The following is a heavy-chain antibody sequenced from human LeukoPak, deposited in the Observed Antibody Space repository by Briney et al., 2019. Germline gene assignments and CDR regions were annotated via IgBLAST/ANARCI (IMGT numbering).Heavy chain of an antibody. CDR3: ARESSGSNRHYGMDV. J-gene: IGHJ6*02. V-gene: IGHV3-30-3*01. CDR1: GFTFSSYA. D-gene: IGHD3-10*01. CDR2: ISYDGSNK. Sequence: PGGSLRLSCAASGFTFSSYAMHWVRQAPGKGLEWVAVISYDGSNKYYADSVKGRFTISRDNSKNTLYLQMNSLRAEDTAVYYCARESSGSNRHYGMDVWGQGTTVTVSS.